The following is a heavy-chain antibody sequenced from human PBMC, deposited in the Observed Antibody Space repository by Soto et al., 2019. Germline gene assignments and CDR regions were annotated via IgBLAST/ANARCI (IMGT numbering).Heavy chain of an antibody. CDR3: AKEVAGTDYFDY. CDR1: GFTFSSYA. V-gene: IGHV3-23*01. D-gene: IGHD6-19*01. J-gene: IGHJ4*02. CDR2: ISGSGGTT. Sequence: EVQLLESGGGLVQPGGSLRLSCAASGFTFSSYAMSWVRQSPGKGLEWVSSISGSGGTTYYADSVKGRFTISRDNTKNTLYLQMTSLRAEDTAVYYCAKEVAGTDYFDYWGQGTLVTVSS.